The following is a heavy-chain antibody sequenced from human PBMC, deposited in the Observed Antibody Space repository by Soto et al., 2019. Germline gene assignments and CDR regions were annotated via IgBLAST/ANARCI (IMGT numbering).Heavy chain of an antibody. Sequence: LRLSCAASGFIFTNYAMNWVRQAPGKGLEWVSVIGGRGNSAYYADSVQGRFTISRDNSKNTLSLHMSSLTADDTAIYYCVREGRGSFDFWGRGTMVTVSS. J-gene: IGHJ3*01. D-gene: IGHD5-12*01. V-gene: IGHV3-23*01. CDR1: GFIFTNYA. CDR2: IGGRGNSA. CDR3: VREGRGSFDF.